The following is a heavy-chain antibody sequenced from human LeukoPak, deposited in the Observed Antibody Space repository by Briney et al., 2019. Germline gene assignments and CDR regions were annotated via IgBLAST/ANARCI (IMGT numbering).Heavy chain of an antibody. Sequence: ASVKVSCKASGYTFTSYDINWVRQGTGHGLEWMGWMKPISGKTGYAQKFQGRVTMTRNTSINAAYMGLGSLRSEDTATYYTERAYYYGSSGYGGADYWGQGTLVTVSS. J-gene: IGHJ4*02. CDR2: MKPISGKT. CDR1: GYTFTSYD. CDR3: ERAYYYGSSGYGGADY. D-gene: IGHD3-22*01. V-gene: IGHV1-8*01.